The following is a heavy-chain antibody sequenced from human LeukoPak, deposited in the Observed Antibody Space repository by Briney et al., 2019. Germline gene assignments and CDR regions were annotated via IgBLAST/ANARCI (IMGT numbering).Heavy chain of an antibody. CDR1: GGTFSSYA. J-gene: IGHJ4*02. Sequence: ASVKVSCKASGGTFSSYAISLVRQAPGQGLEWMGWISAYNGNTNYAQKLQGRVTMTTDTSTSTAYMELRSLRSDDTAVYYCASDAVVGATRGAYWGQGTLVTVSS. D-gene: IGHD1-26*01. CDR2: ISAYNGNT. CDR3: ASDAVVGATRGAY. V-gene: IGHV1-18*01.